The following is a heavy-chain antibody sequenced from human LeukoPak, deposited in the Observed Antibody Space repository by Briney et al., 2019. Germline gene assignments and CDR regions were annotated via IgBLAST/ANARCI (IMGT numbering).Heavy chain of an antibody. D-gene: IGHD3-22*01. Sequence: ASVKVSCKASGGTFSNYAISWVRQAPGQGLEWMGRIIPIFGTTNYAQKFQGRVTITTDESTSTAYMELSRLRSEDTAGYYCARGGEANYYDTSGYYLYYYWGQGTLVTVSS. V-gene: IGHV1-69*05. J-gene: IGHJ4*02. CDR1: GGTFSNYA. CDR3: ARGGEANYYDTSGYYLYYY. CDR2: IIPIFGTT.